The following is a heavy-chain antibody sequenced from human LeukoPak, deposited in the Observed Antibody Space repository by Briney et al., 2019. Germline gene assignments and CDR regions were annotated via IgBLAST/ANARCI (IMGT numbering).Heavy chain of an antibody. CDR2: ISSSSSSTT. J-gene: IGHJ6*04. CDR1: GFTFSIYS. CDR3: AELGITMIGGV. V-gene: IGHV3-48*04. Sequence: GGSLRLSCAASGFTFSIYSMNWVRQAPGKGLEWVSYISSSSSSTTYYADSVKGRFTISRDNAKNSLYLQMNSLRAEDTAVYYCAELGITMIGGVWGKGTTVTISS. D-gene: IGHD3-10*02.